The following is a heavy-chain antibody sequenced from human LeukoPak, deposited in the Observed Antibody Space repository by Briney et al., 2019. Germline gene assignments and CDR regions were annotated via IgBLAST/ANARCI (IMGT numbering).Heavy chain of an antibody. V-gene: IGHV3-23*01. J-gene: IGHJ4*02. CDR2: ISGSGDRT. CDR1: GFTFSSYA. Sequence: GGSLRLSCAAAGFTFSSYAMTWVRQAPGKGLEWLSTISGSGDRTFYVDSVKGRFTISRDNSKNTVYLQMNRLRAEDTAVYYCAKDATLYYWGQGTLVTVSS. D-gene: IGHD2-15*01. CDR3: AKDATLYY.